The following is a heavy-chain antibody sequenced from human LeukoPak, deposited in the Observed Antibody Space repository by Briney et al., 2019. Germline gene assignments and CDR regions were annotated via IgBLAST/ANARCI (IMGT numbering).Heavy chain of an antibody. CDR1: GGSISSYY. D-gene: IGHD3-9*01. CDR2: IYTSGST. CDR3: ARRNDILPGYTFDY. V-gene: IGHV4-4*07. J-gene: IGHJ4*02. Sequence: PSETLSLTCNVSGGSISSYYWSWIRQPAGKGLEWIGRIYTSGSTNYNPSLKSRVTMSIDTSKNQFSLKLSSVTAADTAVYYCARRNDILPGYTFDYWGQGTLVTVSS.